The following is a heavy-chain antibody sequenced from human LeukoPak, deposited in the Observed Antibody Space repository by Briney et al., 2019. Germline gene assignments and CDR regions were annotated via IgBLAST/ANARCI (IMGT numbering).Heavy chain of an antibody. CDR2: IIPIFGTA. V-gene: IGHV1-69*13. D-gene: IGHD5-24*01. CDR3: AGVEMATGFDY. J-gene: IGHJ4*02. CDR1: GGTFSSYA. Sequence: ASVKVSCKASGGTFSSYAISWVRQAPGQGLEWMGGIIPIFGTANYAQKFQGRVTITADESTSTAYMELSSLRSEGTAVYYCAGVEMATGFDYWGQGTLVTVSS.